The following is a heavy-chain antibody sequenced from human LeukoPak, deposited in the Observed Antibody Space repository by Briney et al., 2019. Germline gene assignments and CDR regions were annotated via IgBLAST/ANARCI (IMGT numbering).Heavy chain of an antibody. CDR1: GFTVSSNY. CDR3: ARGINYDILTGYSLYYYYMDV. V-gene: IGHV3-66*01. J-gene: IGHJ6*03. CDR2: IYSGGST. Sequence: GGSPRLSCAASGFTVSSNYVSWVRHAPGKGLEWVSVIYSGGSTYYADSVKGRFTISRDNSKNTLYLQMNSLRAEDTAVYYCARGINYDILTGYSLYYYYMDVWGKGTTVTISS. D-gene: IGHD3-9*01.